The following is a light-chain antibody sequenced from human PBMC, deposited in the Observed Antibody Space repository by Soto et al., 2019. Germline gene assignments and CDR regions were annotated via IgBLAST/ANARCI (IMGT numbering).Light chain of an antibody. Sequence: EIVLTQAPGTLSLSPGERATLSCRASQSVSSIYLAWYQPKPGQAPRLLIYGASSRATGIPDRFSGSGSGTDFTLTISRLEPEDFAVYYCQQYGSSPLTFGGGTKVEIK. J-gene: IGKJ4*01. V-gene: IGKV3-20*01. CDR1: QSVSSIY. CDR3: QQYGSSPLT. CDR2: GAS.